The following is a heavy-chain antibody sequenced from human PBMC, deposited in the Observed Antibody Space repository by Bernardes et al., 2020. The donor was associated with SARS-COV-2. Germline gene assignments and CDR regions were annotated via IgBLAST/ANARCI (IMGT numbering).Heavy chain of an antibody. V-gene: IGHV3-21*01. CDR1: GFTFSSYS. J-gene: IGHJ6*02. CDR2: ISRSSSNI. D-gene: IGHD3-3*01. CDR3: AKDRSPTRHVDSHWSGYESPNYNGAMDA. Sequence: GGSLRLSCAASGFTFSSYSMNWVRQAPGKGLEWVSSISRSSSNIYYADSVKGRFTISRDNAKNSLYLQMNSLRAEDTAVYYCAKDRSPTRHVDSHWSGYESPNYNGAMDAWGQGATVTVSS.